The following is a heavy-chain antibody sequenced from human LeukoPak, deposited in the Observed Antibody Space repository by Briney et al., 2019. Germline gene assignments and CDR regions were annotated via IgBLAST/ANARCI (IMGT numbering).Heavy chain of an antibody. D-gene: IGHD5-18*01. CDR1: GFIFSSYS. CDR3: ARDLGSYGYDY. CDR2: ISSSSSYI. V-gene: IGHV3-21*01. Sequence: GGSLRLSCAASGFIFSSYSMNWVRQAPGKGLEWVSSISSSSSYIYYADSVKGRFTISRDNAKNSLYLQMNSLRAEDTAVYYCARDLGSYGYDYWGQGTLVTVSS. J-gene: IGHJ4*02.